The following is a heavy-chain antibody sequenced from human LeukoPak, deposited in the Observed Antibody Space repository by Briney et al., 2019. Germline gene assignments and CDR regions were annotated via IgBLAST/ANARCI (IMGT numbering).Heavy chain of an antibody. CDR1: GFTFSSYA. Sequence: GGSLRLSCAASGFTFSSYAMSWVRQAPGKGLEWVSAISGSGGSTYYADSVKGRFTISRDNSKNALYLQMNSLRAEDTAVYCCAKDQDDSSGQINYWGQGTLVTVSS. V-gene: IGHV3-23*01. J-gene: IGHJ4*02. CDR2: ISGSGGST. D-gene: IGHD3-22*01. CDR3: AKDQDDSSGQINY.